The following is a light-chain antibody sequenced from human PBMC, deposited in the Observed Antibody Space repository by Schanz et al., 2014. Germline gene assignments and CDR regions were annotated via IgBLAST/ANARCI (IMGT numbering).Light chain of an antibody. CDR2: DVS. Sequence: QSALTQPPSASGSPGQSVTISCTGTSSDVGGYNYVSWYQQHPGKAPKLMIYDVSNRPSGVSNRFSGSKSGNTASLTISGLQAEDEADYYCSSYTSSSTGVVFGGGTKLTVL. CDR1: SSDVGGYNY. V-gene: IGLV2-14*01. CDR3: SSYTSSSTGVV. J-gene: IGLJ2*01.